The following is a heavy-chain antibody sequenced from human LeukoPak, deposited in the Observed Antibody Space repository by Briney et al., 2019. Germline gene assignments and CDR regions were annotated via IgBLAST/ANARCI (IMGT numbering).Heavy chain of an antibody. J-gene: IGHJ4*01. CDR2: IGYDGSNK. V-gene: IGHV3-33*01. CDR1: GFTFSSYG. CDR3: AIGDTAMVSYYFDH. Sequence: GGCLRLSCAASGFTFSSYGMHWVRQAPGKGREWVAVIGYDGSNKYYADCVKGRFTISRYNSKNTLYLQMNSPRAKDTAVFYSAIGDTAMVSYYFDHWGQATLVSVSS. D-gene: IGHD5-18*01.